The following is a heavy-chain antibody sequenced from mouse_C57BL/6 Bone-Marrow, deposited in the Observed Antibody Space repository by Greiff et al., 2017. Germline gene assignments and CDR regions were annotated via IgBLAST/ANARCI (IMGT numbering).Heavy chain of an antibody. CDR3: ARERFGFAY. Sequence: LQESGPELVKPGASVKISCKASGYAFSSSWMNWVKPRPGKGLEWIGRIYPGDGDNNYNGKFKGKATLTADKSSSTAYMQLSSLTSEASAVYFSARERFGFAYWGQGTLVTVAA. J-gene: IGHJ3*01. CDR1: GYAFSSSW. V-gene: IGHV1-82*01. CDR2: IYPGDGDN.